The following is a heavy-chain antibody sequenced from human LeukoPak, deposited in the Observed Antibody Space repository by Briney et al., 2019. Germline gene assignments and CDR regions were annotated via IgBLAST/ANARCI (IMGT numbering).Heavy chain of an antibody. CDR1: GYTFTSYD. J-gene: IGHJ4*02. Sequence: GASVKVSCKASGYTFTSYDINWVRQAPGQGLEWMGIINPSGGGTDYAQKFQGRVTMTRVTSTSTFYMELSSLSSEDTAVYYCARGHSSSWYSYFDYWGQGTLVTVSS. V-gene: IGHV1-46*01. CDR3: ARGHSSSWYSYFDY. CDR2: INPSGGGT. D-gene: IGHD6-13*01.